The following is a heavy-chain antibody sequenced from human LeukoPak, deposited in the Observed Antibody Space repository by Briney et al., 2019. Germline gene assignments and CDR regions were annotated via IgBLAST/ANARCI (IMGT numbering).Heavy chain of an antibody. CDR1: GFTVSSYA. CDR2: ISGSGGST. J-gene: IGHJ6*02. Sequence: GGSLRLSCAASGFTVSSYAMIWVRQDPGKGLEWVSAISGSGGSTYYAVSVKGRFTISRDNSKNTLYLQMNSLRAEDTAVYYCAKDSGATIFGVVTKHYYYYGMDVWGQGTTVTVSS. V-gene: IGHV3-23*01. D-gene: IGHD3-3*01. CDR3: AKDSGATIFGVVTKHYYYYGMDV.